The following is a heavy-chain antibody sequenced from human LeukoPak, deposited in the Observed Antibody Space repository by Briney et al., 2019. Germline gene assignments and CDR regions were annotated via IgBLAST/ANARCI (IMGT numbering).Heavy chain of an antibody. CDR3: ARGSSSWYWYYYYGMDV. V-gene: IGHV7-4-1*01. CDR1: GYTFTSYG. D-gene: IGHD6-13*01. Sequence: ASVKVSCKASGYTFTSYGISWVRQAPGQGLEWMGWINTNTGNPTYAQGFTGRFVFSLDTSVSTAYLQICSLKAEDTAVYYCARGSSSWYWYYYYGMDVWGQGTTVTVSS. J-gene: IGHJ6*02. CDR2: INTNTGNP.